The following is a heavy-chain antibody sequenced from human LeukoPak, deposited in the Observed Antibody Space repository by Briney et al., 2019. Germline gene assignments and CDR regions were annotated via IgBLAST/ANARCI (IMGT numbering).Heavy chain of an antibody. CDR3: ASAPIIVVIFDY. D-gene: IGHD3-22*01. CDR2: IYYSGST. CDR1: GGSISSGGYY. Sequence: SQTLSLTCTVSGGSISSGGYYWSWLRPHPGQGLVGIGYIYYSGSTYYNPSLKSRVTISVDTSKNQFSLKLSSVTAADTAVYYCASAPIIVVIFDYWGQGTLVTVSS. V-gene: IGHV4-31*03. J-gene: IGHJ4*02.